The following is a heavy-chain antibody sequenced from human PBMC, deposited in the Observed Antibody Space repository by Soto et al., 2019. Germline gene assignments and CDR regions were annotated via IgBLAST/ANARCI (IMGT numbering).Heavy chain of an antibody. CDR2: VNTGGSST. CDR1: GFTFSSYA. V-gene: IGHV3-23*01. Sequence: PGGSLRLSCAASGFTFSSYAMSWVRLAPGKGLEWVSTVNTGGSSTFYADSVKGRFTISRDNSKNTLFLQMNSLRAEDTAIYYCTKVVYGGTSAPNSVMAVWGQGTTVTVSS. J-gene: IGHJ6*02. D-gene: IGHD4-17*01. CDR3: TKVVYGGTSAPNSVMAV.